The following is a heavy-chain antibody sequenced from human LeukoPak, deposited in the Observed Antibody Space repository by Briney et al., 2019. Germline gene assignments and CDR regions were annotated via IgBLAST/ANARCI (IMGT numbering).Heavy chain of an antibody. Sequence: GGSLRLSCAASGFTFSSYTMNWVRQAPGKGLEWVSVIYSGGSTYYADSVKGRFTISRDNSKNTLYLQMNSLRAEDTAVYYCAKTGNPPTGDYWGQGTLVTVSS. V-gene: IGHV3-53*01. CDR2: IYSGGST. CDR3: AKTGNPPTGDY. J-gene: IGHJ4*02. CDR1: GFTFSSYT. D-gene: IGHD1-1*01.